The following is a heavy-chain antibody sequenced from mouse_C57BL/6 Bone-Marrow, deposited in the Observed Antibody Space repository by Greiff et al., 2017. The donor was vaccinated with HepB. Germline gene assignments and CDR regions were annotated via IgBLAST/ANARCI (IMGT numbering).Heavy chain of an antibody. CDR2: INPYNGGT. CDR3: ARWGITTVRN. CDR1: GYTFTDYY. D-gene: IGHD1-1*01. V-gene: IGHV1-19*01. J-gene: IGHJ2*01. Sequence: EVQLVESGPVLVKPGASVKMSCKASGYTFTDYYMNWVKQSHGKSLEWIGVINPYNGGTSYNQKFKGKATLTVDKSSSTAYMELNSLTSEDSAVYYCARWGITTVRNWGQGTTLTVSS.